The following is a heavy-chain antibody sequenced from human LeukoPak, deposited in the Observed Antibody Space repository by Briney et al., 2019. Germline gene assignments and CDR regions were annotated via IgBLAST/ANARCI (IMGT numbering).Heavy chain of an antibody. CDR2: ICSGSYSP. V-gene: IGHV3-48*04. D-gene: IGHD4-11*01. J-gene: IGHJ4*02. Sequence: GGSLRLSHAPSRFTLSSYSMTGVRQAPGRGLEWVSYICSGSYSPSYADSVKGRFPISRNNAKNSLYLPMHTLRADATALYYCARLQSSHDFRGQRTPVTVS. CDR3: ARLQSSHDF. CDR1: RFTLSSYS.